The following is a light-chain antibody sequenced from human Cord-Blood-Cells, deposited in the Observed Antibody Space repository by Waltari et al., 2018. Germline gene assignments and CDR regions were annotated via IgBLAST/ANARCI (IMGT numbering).Light chain of an antibody. CDR2: QDS. CDR3: QAWDSSTLYV. CDR1: KLGDKY. J-gene: IGLJ1*01. V-gene: IGLV3-1*01. Sequence: SYELTQPPSVSVSPGQTASIPCSGYKLGDKYACWYQQKPGQSPVLVIYQDSKRPSGIPERFSGSNSGNTATLTISGTQAMDEADYYCQAWDSSTLYVFGTGTKVTVL.